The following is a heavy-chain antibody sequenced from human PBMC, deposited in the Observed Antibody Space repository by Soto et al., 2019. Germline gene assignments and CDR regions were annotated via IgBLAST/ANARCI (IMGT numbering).Heavy chain of an antibody. CDR1: GYRFTNYY. V-gene: IGHV1-46*03. CDR3: SRGVSSISPGGFDY. J-gene: IGHJ4*02. Sequence: QVQLVQSGAEVKKPGASVKVSCKASGYRFTNYYIHWVRQAPGQGLEWMGIINPSGGSPTYAQIFLGRVTMTRDTSTSIVYMERSSLRSEDTAVYYCSRGVSSISPGGFDYLGQVTLVTVSS. D-gene: IGHD2-21*01. CDR2: INPSGGSP.